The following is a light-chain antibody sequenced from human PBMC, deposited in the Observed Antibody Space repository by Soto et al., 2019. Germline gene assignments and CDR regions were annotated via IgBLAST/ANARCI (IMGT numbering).Light chain of an antibody. Sequence: QSVLTQPPSASASLXAXVTLTCTLSSGYSNYKVDWYQQRPGKGPRFVMRVGTGGIVGSKGDGIPDRFSVLGSGLNRYLTINNIQEEDESDYYCGADHGGGSNFVYVFGTGTKLTVL. V-gene: IGLV9-49*01. CDR1: SGYSNYK. CDR3: GADHGGGSNFVYV. CDR2: VGTGGIVG. J-gene: IGLJ1*01.